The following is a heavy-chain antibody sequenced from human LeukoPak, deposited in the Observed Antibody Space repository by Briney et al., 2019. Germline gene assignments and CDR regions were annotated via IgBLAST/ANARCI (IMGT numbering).Heavy chain of an antibody. CDR2: FYTSGNT. CDR3: ARHRAEMATITDDTFDM. D-gene: IGHD5-24*01. Sequence: SETLSLTCSVSGTSITPYSWSWIRQPPGRGLEWIGYFYTSGNTHQNPSLKSRVTMSIDASKYQFSLRLSSMTAADTAVYYCARHRAEMATITDDTFDMWGQGTMVTVSS. CDR1: GTSITPYS. J-gene: IGHJ3*02. V-gene: IGHV4-4*09.